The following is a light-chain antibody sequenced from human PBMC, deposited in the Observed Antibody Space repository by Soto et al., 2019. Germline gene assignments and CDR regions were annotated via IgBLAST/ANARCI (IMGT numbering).Light chain of an antibody. Sequence: EIVVTQSPATRSVSPGERATLSCRASQSVSGNLAWYQQKPRQAPRLLIYGSSTRATGIPARFSGSGSGTEFTLTISSLQSEDFEIYYCQQYNNWPLTFGQGTRLEIE. CDR1: QSVSGN. V-gene: IGKV3-15*01. J-gene: IGKJ5*01. CDR2: GSS. CDR3: QQYNNWPLT.